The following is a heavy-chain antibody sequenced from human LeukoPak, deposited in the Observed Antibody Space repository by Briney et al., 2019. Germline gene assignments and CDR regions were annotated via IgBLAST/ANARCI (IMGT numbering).Heavy chain of an antibody. CDR1: GGSISSYY. Sequence: SETLSLTYTVSGGSISSYYWSWIRQPAGKGLEWIGRIYTSGSTNYNPSLKSRVTMSVDTSKNQFSLKLSSVTAADTAVYYCARTLDFWSGSPYNWFDPWGQGTLVTVSS. D-gene: IGHD3-3*01. J-gene: IGHJ5*02. CDR2: IYTSGST. V-gene: IGHV4-4*07. CDR3: ARTLDFWSGSPYNWFDP.